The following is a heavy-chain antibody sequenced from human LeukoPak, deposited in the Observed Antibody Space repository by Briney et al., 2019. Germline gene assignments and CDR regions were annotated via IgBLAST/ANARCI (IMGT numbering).Heavy chain of an antibody. CDR2: ISGSGGST. D-gene: IGHD3-22*01. CDR3: AKDENPTYYYDSSGYAFDI. V-gene: IGHV3-23*01. CDR1: GFNITSDY. J-gene: IGHJ3*02. Sequence: GGSLRLSCAASGFNITSDYMNWVRQAPGKGLEWVSAISGSGGSTYYADSVKGRFTISRDNSKNTLYLQMNSLRAEDTAVYYCAKDENPTYYYDSSGYAFDIWGQGTMVTVSS.